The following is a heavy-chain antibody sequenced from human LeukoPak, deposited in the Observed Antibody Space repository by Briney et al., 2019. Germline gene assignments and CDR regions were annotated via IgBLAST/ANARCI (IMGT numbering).Heavy chain of an antibody. CDR2: ISGSGGST. CDR3: AKASSLRGYQAYFDY. CDR1: GFTFSSYA. J-gene: IGHJ4*02. Sequence: PGGSLRLSCAASGFTFSSYAMSWVRQAPGKGLEWVSAISGSGGSTYYADSVKGRFTISRDNSKNTLYLQMNSLRAEDTAVYYCAKASSLRGYQAYFDYWGQGTLVTVSS. V-gene: IGHV3-23*01. D-gene: IGHD5-12*01.